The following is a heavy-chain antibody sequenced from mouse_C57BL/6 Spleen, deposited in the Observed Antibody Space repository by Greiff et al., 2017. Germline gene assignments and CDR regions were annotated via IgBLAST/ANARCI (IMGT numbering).Heavy chain of an antibody. D-gene: IGHD1-1*01. Sequence: QVQLQQSGPELVKPGASVKISCKASGYSFTSYYIHWVKQRPGQGLEWIGWIYPGSGNTKYNEKFKGKATLTADTSSSTAYMQLSSLTSEDSAVYYCALITTVVRPLDYWGQGTTLTVSS. CDR1: GYSFTSYY. V-gene: IGHV1-66*01. J-gene: IGHJ2*01. CDR3: ALITTVVRPLDY. CDR2: IYPGSGNT.